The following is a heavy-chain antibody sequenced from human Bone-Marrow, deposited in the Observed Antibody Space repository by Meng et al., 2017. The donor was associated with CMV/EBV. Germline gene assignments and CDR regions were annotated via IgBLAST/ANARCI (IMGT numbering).Heavy chain of an antibody. D-gene: IGHD2-8*01. CDR3: ARDFGYCTNGVCLTHHYFDY. V-gene: IGHV1-2*02. Sequence: GESLKISCKASGYTFTGYYMHWVRQAPGQGLEWMGWINPNSGGTNYAQKFQGRVTMTRDTSISTAYMELSRLRSDDTAVYYCARDFGYCTNGVCLTHHYFDYWGQGTLVTVSS. CDR1: GYTFTGYY. CDR2: INPNSGGT. J-gene: IGHJ4*02.